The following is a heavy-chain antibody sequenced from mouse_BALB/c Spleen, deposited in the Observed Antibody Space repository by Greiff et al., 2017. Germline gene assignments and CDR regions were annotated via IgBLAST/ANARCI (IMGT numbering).Heavy chain of an antibody. CDR2: IYPYNGGT. CDR3: ARGLDYDAYAMDY. Sequence: VQLQQSGPELVKPGASVKISCKASGYTFTDYNMHWVKQSHGKSLEWIGYIYPYNGGTGYNQKFKSKATLTVDNSSSTAYMELRSLTSEDSAVYYCARGLDYDAYAMDYWGQGTSVTVSS. J-gene: IGHJ4*01. V-gene: IGHV1S29*02. CDR1: GYTFTDYN. D-gene: IGHD2-4*01.